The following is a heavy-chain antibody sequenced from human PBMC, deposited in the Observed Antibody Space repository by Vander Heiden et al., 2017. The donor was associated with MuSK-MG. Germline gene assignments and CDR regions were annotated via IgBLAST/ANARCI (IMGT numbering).Heavy chain of an antibody. V-gene: IGHV4-34*01. D-gene: IGHD3-10*01. J-gene: IGHJ4*02. CDR3: WRGGSLLWFGELLRKFDY. CDR2: INHSGGT. CDR1: GGQV. Sequence: QVQLQQWGAGLWKPSETLSLTCAVYGGQVIRQPPGKGLEWIGEINHSGGTNSHPSPKSRGTISVDKSKNQFSLKLGFGTRADKDVYYFWRGGSLLWFGELLRKFDYWGQGNLVTVSS.